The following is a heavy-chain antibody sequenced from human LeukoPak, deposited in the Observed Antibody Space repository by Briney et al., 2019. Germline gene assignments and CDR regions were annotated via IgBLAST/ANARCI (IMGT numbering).Heavy chain of an antibody. J-gene: IGHJ4*02. D-gene: IGHD5-12*01. CDR1: GGSFSGYY. CDR2: INHSGST. CDR3: VSHDGRGGATMGSLDS. V-gene: IGHV4-34*01. Sequence: SETLSLTCAVYGGSFSGYYWSWIRQPPGKGLEWIGEINHSGSTNYNPSLNSRVTISVDTSKNQFSLQLNSVTAADTAVYYCVSHDGRGGATMGSLDSWGQGSLVTVSS.